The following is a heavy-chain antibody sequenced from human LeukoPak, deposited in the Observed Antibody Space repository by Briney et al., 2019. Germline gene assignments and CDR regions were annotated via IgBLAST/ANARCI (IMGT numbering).Heavy chain of an antibody. CDR2: ISGSGDYT. D-gene: IGHD6-19*01. J-gene: IGHJ5*02. Sequence: PGGSLRLSCAVSGFTFSGYAMSWVRQAPGKGLEWVSTISGSGDYTYYADFVKGRFTISRDNSTNTLYLQMNSLRAEDTAVYYCAKDSSSGWHPNWFDPWGQGTLVTVSS. CDR3: AKDSSSGWHPNWFDP. CDR1: GFTFSGYA. V-gene: IGHV3-23*01.